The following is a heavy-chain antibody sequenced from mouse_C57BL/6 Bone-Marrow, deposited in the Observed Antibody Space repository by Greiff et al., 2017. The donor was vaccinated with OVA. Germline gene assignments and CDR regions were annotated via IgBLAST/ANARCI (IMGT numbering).Heavy chain of an antibody. V-gene: IGHV5-16*01. J-gene: IGHJ1*03. CDR2: INYDGSST. D-gene: IGHD1-1*01. CDR3: ARIPSITTVVATYWYFDV. CDR1: GFTFSDYY. Sequence: DVMLVESEGGLVQPGSSMKLSCTASGFTFSDYYMAWVRQVPEKGLEWVANINYDGSSTYYLDSLKSRFIISRDNAKNILYLQMSSLKSEDTATYYCARIPSITTVVATYWYFDVWGTGTTVTVSS.